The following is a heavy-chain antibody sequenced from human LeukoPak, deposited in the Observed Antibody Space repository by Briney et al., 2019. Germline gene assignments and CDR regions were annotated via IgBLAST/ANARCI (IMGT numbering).Heavy chain of an antibody. D-gene: IGHD3-3*01. V-gene: IGHV3-23*01. CDR3: AKLTIFGVVIISSGSYFDY. CDR1: GFTFSSYW. J-gene: IGHJ4*02. Sequence: PGGSLRLSCAASGFTFSSYWMHWVRQAPGKGLVWVSAISGSGGSTYYADSVKGRFTISRDNSKNTLYLQMNSLRAEDTAVYYCAKLTIFGVVIISSGSYFDYWGQGTLVTVSS. CDR2: ISGSGGST.